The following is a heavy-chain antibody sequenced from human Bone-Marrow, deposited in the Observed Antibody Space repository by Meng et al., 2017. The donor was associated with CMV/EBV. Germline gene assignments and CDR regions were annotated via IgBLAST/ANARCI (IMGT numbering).Heavy chain of an antibody. V-gene: IGHV1-68*01. D-gene: IGHD4-17*01. Sequence: ASVKVSCKASGYTFTYCSLHWLQQAPGQGLERMRWITLYNGNTNYAKKFQGRVTITRDMSLRTAYIELSSLRSEDSAVYYCAKDAARVYSTVIHYWGQGTLVTVSS. J-gene: IGHJ4*02. CDR2: ITLYNGNT. CDR1: GYTFTYCS. CDR3: AKDAARVYSTVIHY.